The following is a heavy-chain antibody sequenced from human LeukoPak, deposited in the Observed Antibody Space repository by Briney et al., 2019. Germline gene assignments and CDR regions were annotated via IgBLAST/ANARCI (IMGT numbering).Heavy chain of an antibody. D-gene: IGHD2-21*02. Sequence: GGSLRLSCAASGFTFTNYGMHWVRQAPGKGLEYVSAISSNGGSTYYADSVKGRFTISRDNSKNTLYLQMSSLRPEDTAVYYCVKGIVVVTARAFDHWGQGTLVTVSS. CDR3: VKGIVVVTARAFDH. J-gene: IGHJ4*02. CDR1: GFTFTNYG. V-gene: IGHV3-64D*06. CDR2: ISSNGGST.